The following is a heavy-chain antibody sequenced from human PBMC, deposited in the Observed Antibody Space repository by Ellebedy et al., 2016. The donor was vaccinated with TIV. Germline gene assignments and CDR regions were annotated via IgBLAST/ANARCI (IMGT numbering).Heavy chain of an antibody. J-gene: IGHJ6*02. CDR2: INYSGST. CDR1: GGSFSGYY. V-gene: IGHV4-34*01. Sequence: MPSETLSLTCAVYGGSFSGYYWSWIRQAPGKGLEWIGEINYSGSTNYNPSLKSRVTISVDTSKNQISLMLSSVTAADTAVYYCARDRMTNYFYGMDVWGHGTTVTVSS. CDR3: ARDRMTNYFYGMDV.